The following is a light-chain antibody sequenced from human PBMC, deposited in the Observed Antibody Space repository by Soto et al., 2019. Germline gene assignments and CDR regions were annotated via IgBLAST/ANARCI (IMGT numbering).Light chain of an antibody. V-gene: IGLV2-18*02. CDR1: SSDVGVYNR. CDR3: SSYTSSNTYV. J-gene: IGLJ1*01. CDR2: EVS. Sequence: QSALTQPPSVSVSPGQSVTISCTGTSSDVGVYNRVSWYQQPPGTAPKLMIYEVSHRPSGVPDRFSGSKSGNTASLTISGLQAEDEADYYCSSYTSSNTYVFGSGTKVTVL.